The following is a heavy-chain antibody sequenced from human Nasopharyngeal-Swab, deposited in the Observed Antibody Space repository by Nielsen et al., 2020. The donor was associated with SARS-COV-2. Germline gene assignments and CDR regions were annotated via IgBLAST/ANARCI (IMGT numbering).Heavy chain of an antibody. CDR2: IKQDGSEK. CDR1: GFSFSSYW. Sequence: GGSLRLSCAASGFSFSSYWMNWVRQAPGKGLEWVANIKQDGSEKYYVDSVEGRFTISRDNAKNSLYLQMNSLRAEDTAIYYCAKHRKGIAAAGGMDVWGQGTTVTVSS. J-gene: IGHJ6*02. D-gene: IGHD6-13*01. V-gene: IGHV3-7*03. CDR3: AKHRKGIAAAGGMDV.